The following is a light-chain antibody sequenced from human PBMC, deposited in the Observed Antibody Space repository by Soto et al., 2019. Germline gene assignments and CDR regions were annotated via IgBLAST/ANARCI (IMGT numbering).Light chain of an antibody. J-gene: IGKJ1*01. CDR3: QQYNNWPPWT. CDR1: QSVNSN. CDR2: GAS. Sequence: EIVLTQSQATLSVSPGERATLSCRASQSVNSNLAWYQQNPGQAPRLLIYGASTRATGIPARFSGSGSGTEFTLTISSLQSEDFAVYYCQQYNNWPPWTFGQGTKVEIK. V-gene: IGKV3-15*01.